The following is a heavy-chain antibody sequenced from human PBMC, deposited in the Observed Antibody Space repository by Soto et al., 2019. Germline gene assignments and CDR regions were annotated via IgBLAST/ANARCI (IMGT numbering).Heavy chain of an antibody. CDR1: GGSISSSSYY. J-gene: IGHJ5*02. CDR2: IYYSGST. CDR3: ARLMNYDFWSGYYKAQSNWFDP. Sequence: SETLSLTCTVSGGSISSSSYYWGWIRQPPGRGLEWIGSIYYSGSTYYNPSLKSRVTIPVDTSKNQFSLKLSSVTAADTAVYYCARLMNYDFWSGYYKAQSNWFDPWGQGTLVTVSS. D-gene: IGHD3-3*01. V-gene: IGHV4-39*01.